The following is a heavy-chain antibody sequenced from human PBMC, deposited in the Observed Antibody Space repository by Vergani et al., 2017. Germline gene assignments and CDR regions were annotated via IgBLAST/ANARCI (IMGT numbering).Heavy chain of an antibody. J-gene: IGHJ4*02. V-gene: IGHV3-23*01. CDR1: GFTFSSHA. D-gene: IGHD5-24*01. Sequence: EVQLLQSEGAVVQPGGSLRLSCVASGFTFSSHAMSWVRQGHGQGMEGVSSIKNTGDSTHYADAVKGRFTISRDNSKNTVYLQMNSLGVEHTAVYYCGSGSDNYNWGQGTLVTVSS. CDR3: GSGSDNYN. CDR2: IKNTGDST.